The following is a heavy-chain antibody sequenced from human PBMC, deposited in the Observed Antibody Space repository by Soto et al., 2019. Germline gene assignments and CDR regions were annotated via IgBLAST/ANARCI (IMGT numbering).Heavy chain of an antibody. V-gene: IGHV3-7*01. CDR1: GFTFSSYW. D-gene: IGHD4-17*01. CDR3: ARRAVGDYGDLYYYYYYYMDV. Sequence: GGSLRLSCAASGFTFSSYWMSWVRQAPGKGLEWVANIKQDGSEKYYVDSVKGRFTISRDNAKNSLYLQMNSLRAEDTAVYYCARRAVGDYGDLYYYYYYYMDVWGKGTTVTVSS. J-gene: IGHJ6*03. CDR2: IKQDGSEK.